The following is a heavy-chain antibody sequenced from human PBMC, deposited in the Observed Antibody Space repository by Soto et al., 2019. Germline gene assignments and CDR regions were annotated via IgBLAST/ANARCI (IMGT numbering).Heavy chain of an antibody. J-gene: IGHJ6*02. V-gene: IGHV1-69*13. CDR2: IIPIFGTA. CDR3: ARASYGDYDPYYYGMDV. CDR1: GGTFSSYA. Sequence: GASVKVSCKGSGGTFSSYAINWVRQAPGQGLEGKGGIIPIFGTANYAQKFQGRVTITADESTSTAYMELSSLRSEDTAVYYCARASYGDYDPYYYGMDVWGQGTTVTVSS. D-gene: IGHD4-17*01.